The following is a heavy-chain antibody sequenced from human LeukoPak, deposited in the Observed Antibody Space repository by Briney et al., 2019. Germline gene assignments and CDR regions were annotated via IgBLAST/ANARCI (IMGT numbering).Heavy chain of an antibody. V-gene: IGHV3-30*02. CDR1: GFTFSNFG. D-gene: IGHD3-3*01. J-gene: IGHJ4*02. CDR3: ARRGDYWSGVYTTSLDS. Sequence: GGSLRLSCVASGFTFSNFGMHWVRQAPDKGLEWVAFIRDYGSSQYYADSVRGRFTISRDNSKNTVSLQMNSLTAADTAVYFCARRGDYWSGVYTTSLDSWGQGTLVTVSS. CDR2: IRDYGSSQ.